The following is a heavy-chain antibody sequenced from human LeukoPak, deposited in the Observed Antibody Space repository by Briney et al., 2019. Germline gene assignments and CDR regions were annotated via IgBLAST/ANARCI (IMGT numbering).Heavy chain of an antibody. CDR1: GFISSNHF. D-gene: IGHD3-9*01. V-gene: IGHV3-64*05. CDR3: VKDLTGTWSFDY. J-gene: IGHJ4*02. Sequence: GGSLRLSCSTSGFISSNHFMHWVRQAPGKGLEYVSSIGPNGASTLYADSVKDRFTISRDNSRNALYVQLTSLRLEDTALYYCVKDLTGTWSFDYWGQGTLVTVSS. CDR2: IGPNGAST.